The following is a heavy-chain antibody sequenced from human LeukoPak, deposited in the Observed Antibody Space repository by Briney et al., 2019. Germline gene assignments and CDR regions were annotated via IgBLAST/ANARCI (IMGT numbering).Heavy chain of an antibody. J-gene: IGHJ4*02. D-gene: IGHD2/OR15-2a*01. CDR3: ANWSDNRDY. CDR2: INLSGSP. V-gene: IGHV4-34*01. CDR1: GGSFSSYY. Sequence: SGTLSLTCAVYGGSFSSYYWTWIRDPPGEGLEWLGEINLSGSPNYNPSLKSRVTISVDTSKNQFSLKLSSVTAADTAVYYYANWSDNRDYWGQGTLDTV.